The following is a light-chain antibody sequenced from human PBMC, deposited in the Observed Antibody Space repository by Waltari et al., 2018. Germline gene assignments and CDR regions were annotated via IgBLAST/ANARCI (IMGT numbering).Light chain of an antibody. V-gene: IGKV4-1*01. CDR2: WAS. J-gene: IGKJ2*01. CDR3: QQYFSTPFT. Sequence: DIVMTQSPDSLTVSLGERATINCKSSQSVFDNSGNNNSLAWYQQKPGQPPNLLISWASAREAGVPDRVSGSGSGADFTLTISSLRAEDVAVYYCQQYFSTPFTFGQGTRLDIK. CDR1: QSVFDNSGNNNS.